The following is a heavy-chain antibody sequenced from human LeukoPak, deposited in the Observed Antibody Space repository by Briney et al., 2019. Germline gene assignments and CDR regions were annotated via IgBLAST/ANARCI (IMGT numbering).Heavy chain of an antibody. Sequence: SETLSPTCTVSGGSVSSGSYYWSWIRQPPGKGLEWIGRIYYSGSTNYNPSLKSRVTISVDTSKNQFSLKLSSVTAADTAVYYCARGDDSSGWYGVDYWGRGTLVTVSS. V-gene: IGHV4-61*01. CDR1: GGSVSSGSYY. CDR2: IYYSGST. J-gene: IGHJ4*02. CDR3: ARGDDSSGWYGVDY. D-gene: IGHD6-19*01.